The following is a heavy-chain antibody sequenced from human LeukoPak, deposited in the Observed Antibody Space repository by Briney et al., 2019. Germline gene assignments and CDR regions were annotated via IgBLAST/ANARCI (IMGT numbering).Heavy chain of an antibody. D-gene: IGHD2-2*01. J-gene: IGHJ4*02. V-gene: IGHV4-59*01. Sequence: SETLSLTCTVSGGSISSYYWSWIRQPPGKGLEWIGYIYYSGSTNYSPSLRSRVTISVDRSKNQVSLILSSLTAADTAIYYCARSAAGHQYYFDYWGRGTLVTVSS. CDR3: ARSAAGHQYYFDY. CDR1: GGSISSYY. CDR2: IYYSGST.